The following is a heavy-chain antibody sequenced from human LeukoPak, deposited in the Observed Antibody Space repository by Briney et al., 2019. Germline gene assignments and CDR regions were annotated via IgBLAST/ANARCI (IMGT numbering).Heavy chain of an antibody. CDR3: ARDNGWLQLTYFDY. CDR2: IYYSGSP. D-gene: IGHD5-24*01. CDR1: GGSISSSY. V-gene: IGHV4-59*01. Sequence: PSETLSLTCTVSGGSISSSYWSWIRQPPGKGLEWIGYIYYSGSPNYNPSLKSRVTISVDTSKNQFSLKLTSVTAADSAVYYCARDNGWLQLTYFDYWGQGTLVTVSS. J-gene: IGHJ4*02.